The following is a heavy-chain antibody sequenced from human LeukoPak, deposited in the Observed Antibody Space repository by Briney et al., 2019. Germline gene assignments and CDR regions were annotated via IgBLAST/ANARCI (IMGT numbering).Heavy chain of an antibody. Sequence: GIIPIFGTANYAQKFQGRVTITADESTSTAYMELSSLRSEDTAVYYCARGRAGELPYYFDYWGQGTLVTVSS. J-gene: IGHJ4*02. D-gene: IGHD1-26*01. CDR2: IIPIFGTA. V-gene: IGHV1-69*01. CDR3: ARGRAGELPYYFDY.